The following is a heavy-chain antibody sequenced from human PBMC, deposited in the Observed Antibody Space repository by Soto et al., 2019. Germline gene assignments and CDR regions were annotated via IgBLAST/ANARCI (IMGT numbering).Heavy chain of an antibody. D-gene: IGHD3-22*01. Sequence: SETLSLTCTVSGGSISSYYWSWIRQPPGKGLEWIGYIYYSGSTNYNPSLKSRVTISVDTSKNQFSLKLSSVTAADTAVYYCARTYYYDSSGSRPHFYFDYWGQGTLVTVSS. CDR1: GGSISSYY. J-gene: IGHJ4*02. CDR2: IYYSGST. CDR3: ARTYYYDSSGSRPHFYFDY. V-gene: IGHV4-59*01.